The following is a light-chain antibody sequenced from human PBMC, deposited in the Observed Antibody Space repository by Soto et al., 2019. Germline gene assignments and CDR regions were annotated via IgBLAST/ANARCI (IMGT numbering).Light chain of an antibody. V-gene: IGLV1-40*01. CDR1: SSNIGAGYG. CDR2: GNT. CDR3: QSFDSNLSGSL. Sequence: QSVLTQPPSVSGAPGQRVTISCTGSSSNIGAGYGVHWYQQVPGSSPKLLIYGNTNRPSGVPDRFSGSKSGTSASLAISGLQAEDEADYYCQSFDSNLSGSLFGGGTKVTVL. J-gene: IGLJ3*02.